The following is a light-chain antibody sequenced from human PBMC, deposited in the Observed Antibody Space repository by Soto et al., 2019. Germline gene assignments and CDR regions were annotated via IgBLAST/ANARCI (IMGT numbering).Light chain of an antibody. CDR2: DAS. CDR3: QQRGNLLT. CDR1: QSISSY. V-gene: IGKV3-11*01. J-gene: IGKJ4*01. Sequence: EIVLTQSPATLSLSPGERATLSCRASQSISSYLAWYQQKPGQAPRLLIYDASNRATGIPARFSGSGSGTDFTLTISSLEPEDFAVYYCQQRGNLLTFGGGTTVEIK.